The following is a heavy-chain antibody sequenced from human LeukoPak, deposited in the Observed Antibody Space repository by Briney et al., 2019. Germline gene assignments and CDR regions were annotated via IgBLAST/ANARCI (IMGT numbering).Heavy chain of an antibody. CDR1: GGTFSSYT. CDR3: ARGHQPPYYGMDV. CDR2: IIPILGIA. J-gene: IGHJ6*02. Sequence: SVKVSCKASGGTFSSYTISWVRQAPGQGLEWMGRIIPILGIANYAQKFQGRVTITADKSTSTAYMELSSLRSEDTAVFYCARGHQPPYYGMDVWGQGTTVTVS. V-gene: IGHV1-69*02.